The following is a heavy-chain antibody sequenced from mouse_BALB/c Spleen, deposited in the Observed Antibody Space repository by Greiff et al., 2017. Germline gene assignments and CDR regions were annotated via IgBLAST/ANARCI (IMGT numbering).Heavy chain of an antibody. D-gene: IGHD1-1*01. Sequence: QVQLQQSGPGLVAPSQSLSITCTVSGFSLTDYGVSWIRQPPGKGLEWLGVIWGGGSTYYNSALKSRLSISKDNSKSQVFLKMNSLQTDDTAMYYCANYYGSRRNYAMDYWGQGTSVTVSS. V-gene: IGHV2-6-5*01. CDR2: IWGGGST. J-gene: IGHJ4*01. CDR1: GFSLTDYG. CDR3: ANYYGSRRNYAMDY.